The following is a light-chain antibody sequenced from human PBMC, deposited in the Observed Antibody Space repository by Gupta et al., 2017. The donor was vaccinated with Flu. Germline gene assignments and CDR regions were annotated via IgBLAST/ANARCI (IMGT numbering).Light chain of an antibody. CDR2: NKN. CDR3: VPYMRSGILV. V-gene: IGLV8-61*01. Sequence: TATITIAGTSGSVGSSYYPSCHQPPPAHPPRLLIFNKNSRSAGVPARFSASFGGNTAALTITAAEDEEDSDYYYVPYMRSGILVFGGGTKLTVL. J-gene: IGLJ3*02. CDR1: SGSVGSSYY.